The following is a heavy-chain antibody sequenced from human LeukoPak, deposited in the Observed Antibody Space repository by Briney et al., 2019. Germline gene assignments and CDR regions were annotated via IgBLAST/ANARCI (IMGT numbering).Heavy chain of an antibody. CDR1: GFAFDDYA. Sequence: SGGSLRLSCAASGFAFDDYAMHWVRQAPGKGLEWVSLISWDGGSSYYADSVKGRFTISRDNSKNSLYLRMNSLRAEDTALYYCAKDSVAVTRTGNIDYWGQGTLVTVSS. CDR3: AKDSVAVTRTGNIDY. D-gene: IGHD6-19*01. J-gene: IGHJ4*02. CDR2: ISWDGGSS. V-gene: IGHV3-43D*03.